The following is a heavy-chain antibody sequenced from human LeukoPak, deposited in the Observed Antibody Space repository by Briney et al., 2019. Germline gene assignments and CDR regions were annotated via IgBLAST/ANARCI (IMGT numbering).Heavy chain of an antibody. CDR2: FYHTGST. CDR3: ARRRDVGRSRYYFDY. V-gene: IGHV4-38-2*02. Sequence: SETLSLTCSVSGYSISSGYYWGWIRQPPGKGLEWIGSFYHTGSTYYNPSLKSRATISVDTSKNQFSLKLSSVTAADTAVYYCARRRDVGRSRYYFDYWGQGTLVTVSS. CDR1: GYSISSGYY. D-gene: IGHD5-24*01. J-gene: IGHJ4*02.